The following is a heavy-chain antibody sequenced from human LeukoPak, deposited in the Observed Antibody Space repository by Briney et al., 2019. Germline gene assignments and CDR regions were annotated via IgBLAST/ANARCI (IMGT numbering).Heavy chain of an antibody. CDR2: IDTVGRT. V-gene: IGHV3-13*01. J-gene: IGHJ4*02. CDR1: GFSFRDYD. Sequence: QTGGSLRLSCAASGFSFRDYDMHWVRQTPGKGLEWVSAIDTVGRTYSSDSVQGRFSISRENPKNSLYLQMNSLRAGDTAVYYCARGYSYGIYYFDAWGQGTLVTVSP. CDR3: ARGYSYGIYYFDA. D-gene: IGHD5-18*01.